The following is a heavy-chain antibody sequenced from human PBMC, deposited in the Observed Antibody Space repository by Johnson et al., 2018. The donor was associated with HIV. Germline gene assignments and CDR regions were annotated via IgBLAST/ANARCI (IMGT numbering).Heavy chain of an antibody. J-gene: IGHJ3*02. CDR2: ISYDGSNQ. CDR1: GFTFSSYA. D-gene: IGHD3-3*01. V-gene: IGHV3-30-3*02. Sequence: QVQLVESGGGLVQPGGSLRLSCAASGFTFSSYAMHWVRQAPGKGLEWVAVISYDGSNQYYADSVKGRFTISSDNAKNTLYLQMNSLRAEDTAVYYCAKHPNYDFWSGYWNDAFDIWGQGTMVTVSS. CDR3: AKHPNYDFWSGYWNDAFDI.